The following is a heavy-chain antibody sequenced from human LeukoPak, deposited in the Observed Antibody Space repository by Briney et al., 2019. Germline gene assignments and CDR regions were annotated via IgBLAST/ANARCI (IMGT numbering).Heavy chain of an antibody. J-gene: IGHJ4*02. CDR1: GGSISSSSYY. Sequence: SETLSLTCTVSGGSISSSSYYWGWIRQPPGKGLEWIGSIYYSGSTYYNPSLKSRVTISVDTSKNQFSLKLSSVTAADTAVYYCARDGGRGVIGDYWGQGTLVTVSS. CDR2: IYYSGST. V-gene: IGHV4-39*07. CDR3: ARDGGRGVIGDY. D-gene: IGHD3-10*01.